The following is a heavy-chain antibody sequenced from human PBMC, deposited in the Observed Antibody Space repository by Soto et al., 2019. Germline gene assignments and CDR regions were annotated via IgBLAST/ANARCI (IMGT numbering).Heavy chain of an antibody. V-gene: IGHV1-18*01. Sequence: QVQLVQSGAEVKKPGASVKVSCKASGYTFTSYGISWVRQAPGQGLERMGWISAYNGNTNYAQKLQGKVIMTTATSTSTAYMELRSLRSDDTAVYYCARDGVAVAENGYYFDYWGQGTLVTVSS. CDR3: ARDGVAVAENGYYFDY. CDR1: GYTFTSYG. J-gene: IGHJ4*02. D-gene: IGHD6-19*01. CDR2: ISAYNGNT.